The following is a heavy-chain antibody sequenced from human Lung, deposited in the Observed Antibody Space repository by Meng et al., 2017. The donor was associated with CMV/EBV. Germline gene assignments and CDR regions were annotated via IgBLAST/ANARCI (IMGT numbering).Heavy chain of an antibody. J-gene: IGHJ4*02. Sequence: ASXXVSXKASGYTFAGYHLHWVRQAPGQGLEWLGWINPRSGGTNYAPNFRGRVTMTTDTSVNTVYMQLSRLIPDDTATYFCARWWGGDIIVVPAAFDNWGQGTLVTVSS. D-gene: IGHD2-2*01. V-gene: IGHV1-2*02. CDR3: ARWWGGDIIVVPAAFDN. CDR1: GYTFAGYH. CDR2: INPRSGGT.